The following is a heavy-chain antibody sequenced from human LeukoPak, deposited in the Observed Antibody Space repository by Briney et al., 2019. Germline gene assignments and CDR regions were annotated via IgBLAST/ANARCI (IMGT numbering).Heavy chain of an antibody. Sequence: PSESLSLTCTVSGGSIGSGDYYWSWIRQPPGKGLEWFGLMYDRGSTHYTPCLKCRVTVSVDTSRNQFSLKVSSVTAADTAVYYCARESYYHFWSGPTTYFDYWGQGSLATVSS. V-gene: IGHV4-30-4*08. CDR1: GGSIGSGDYY. CDR3: ARESYYHFWSGPTTYFDY. CDR2: MYDRGST. D-gene: IGHD3-3*01. J-gene: IGHJ4*02.